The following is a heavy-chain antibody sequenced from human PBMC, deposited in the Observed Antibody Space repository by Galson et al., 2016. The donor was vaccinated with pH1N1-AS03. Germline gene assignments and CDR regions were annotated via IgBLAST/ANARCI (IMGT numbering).Heavy chain of an antibody. D-gene: IGHD6-19*01. CDR1: GYSFTGLY. Sequence: SVKVSCKASGYSFTGLYVHWVRQAPGQGLEWMGWISPNSGSTDSDQGFRGRVTMTGDASITTAYMELDRLRSDDTAVYYGATIIPYSSGLDYWGQGSLVTVSS. CDR2: ISPNSGST. CDR3: ATIIPYSSGLDY. J-gene: IGHJ4*02. V-gene: IGHV1-2*02.